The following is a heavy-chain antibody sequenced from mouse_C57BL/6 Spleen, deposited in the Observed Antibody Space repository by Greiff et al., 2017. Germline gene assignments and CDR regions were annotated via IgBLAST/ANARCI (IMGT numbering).Heavy chain of an antibody. J-gene: IGHJ4*01. D-gene: IGHD1-1*01. CDR2: SRNKANDYTT. CDR1: GFTFSDFY. CDR3: ARDAAPSYYGSSWGAMDY. Sequence: EVMLVESGGGLVQSGRSLRLSCATSGFTFSDFYMEWVRQAPGKGLEWIAASRNKANDYTTEYSASVKGRFIVSRDTSQSILYLQMNALRAEDTAIYYCARDAAPSYYGSSWGAMDYWGQGTSVTVSS. V-gene: IGHV7-1*01.